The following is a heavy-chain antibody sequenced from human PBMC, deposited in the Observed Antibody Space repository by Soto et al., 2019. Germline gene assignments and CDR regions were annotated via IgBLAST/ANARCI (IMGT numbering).Heavy chain of an antibody. D-gene: IGHD2-15*01. Sequence: GASVQVSCKASGGTLSSYTFSWVRQAPGQGLVWMGRVIPNLCVTNYAKKFQGRFTIVVDTSTSTAYMELNSLRYEDTAVYYCARDKGYCSDTSCPDFDYWGQGTLVTVSS. CDR3: ARDKGYCSDTSCPDFDY. V-gene: IGHV1-69*04. J-gene: IGHJ4*02. CDR2: VIPNLCVT. CDR1: GGTLSSYT.